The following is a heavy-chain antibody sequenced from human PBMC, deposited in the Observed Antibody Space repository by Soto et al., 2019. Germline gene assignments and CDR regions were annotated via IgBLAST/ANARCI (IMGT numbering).Heavy chain of an antibody. CDR3: ARIGWGGDS. Sequence: SETLSLTCSVSGGSVRTGSYHWSWIRQPPGKGLEWIGFIPNNGSPDYNPSLRSRVVVSIGRSKNQFSLKVNSVTAADTAVYFCARIGWGGDSWGQGTLVTVSS. CDR1: GGSVRTGSYH. CDR2: IPNNGSP. D-gene: IGHD7-27*01. V-gene: IGHV4-61*01. J-gene: IGHJ4*02.